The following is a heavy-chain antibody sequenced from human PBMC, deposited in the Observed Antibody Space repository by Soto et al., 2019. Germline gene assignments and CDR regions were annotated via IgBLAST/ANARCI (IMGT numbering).Heavy chain of an antibody. CDR3: TRCAGRDTPRHD. CDR2: IYYSGST. Sequence: PREPVALACTVPEGSISLYAWSCFRQSPGKGLEWIGYIYYSGSTNYNPSLKSRVTISVDTSKNQFSLKLSSVTAADTAVDYCTRCAGRDTPRHDRG. CDR1: EGSISLYA. J-gene: IGHJ6*01. D-gene: IGHD1-1*01. V-gene: IGHV4-59*01.